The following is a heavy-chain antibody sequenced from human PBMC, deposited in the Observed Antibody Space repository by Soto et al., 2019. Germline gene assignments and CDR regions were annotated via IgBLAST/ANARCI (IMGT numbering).Heavy chain of an antibody. CDR3: ARDEGCSSTSCYDDFYYYYYYMDV. Sequence: PGGSLRLSCAASGFTFSSYSMNWVRQAPGKGLEWVSSISSSSYIYYADSVKGRFTISRDNAKNSLYLQMNSLRAEDTAVYYCARDEGCSSTSCYDDFYYYYYYMDVWGKGTTVTVSS. CDR2: ISSSSYI. J-gene: IGHJ6*03. CDR1: GFTFSSYS. V-gene: IGHV3-21*01. D-gene: IGHD2-2*01.